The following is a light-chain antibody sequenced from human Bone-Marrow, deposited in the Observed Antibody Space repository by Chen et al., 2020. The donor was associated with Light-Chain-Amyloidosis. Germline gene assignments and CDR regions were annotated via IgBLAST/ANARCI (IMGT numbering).Light chain of an antibody. Sequence: YVXXQPSSXSVAPGQTXXXACXXNNXXATSLHWYQXTPGQAPLLVFDDDGXRPSGFPEQXSGSNYGXTAXXTIXXXEAGDEADXXCQVWXRSSDRPVFGGGTKLTVL. J-gene: IGLJ3*02. CDR2: DDG. CDR1: NXXATS. V-gene: IGLV3-21*02. CDR3: QVWXRSSDRPV.